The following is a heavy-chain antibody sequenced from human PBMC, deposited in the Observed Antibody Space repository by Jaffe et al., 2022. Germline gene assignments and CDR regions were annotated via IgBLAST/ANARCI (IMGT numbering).Heavy chain of an antibody. CDR2: INAGNGNT. D-gene: IGHD3-16*02. V-gene: IGHV1-3*01. CDR1: GYTFTSYA. Sequence: QVQLVQSGAEVKKPGASVKVSCKASGYTFTSYAMHWVRQAPGQRLEWMGWINAGNGNTKYSQKFQGRVTITRDTSASTAYMELSSLRSEDTAVYYCARVHLSYDYIWGSYRYGGYFDYWGQGTLVTVSS. CDR3: ARVHLSYDYIWGSYRYGGYFDY. J-gene: IGHJ4*02.